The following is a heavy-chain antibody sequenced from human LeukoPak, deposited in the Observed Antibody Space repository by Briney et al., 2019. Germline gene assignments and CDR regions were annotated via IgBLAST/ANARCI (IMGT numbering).Heavy chain of an antibody. V-gene: IGHV4-4*07. CDR2: VYSSGNT. D-gene: IGHD3-9*01. CDR1: GGSISNYY. J-gene: IGHJ4*02. CDR3: ARDSGRYFDWLFGI. Sequence: PSETLSLTCTVSGGSISNYYWSWIRQPAGKGLEWIGRVYSSGNTNYNPSLKSRVTMSLDASKNQFSLKLSSVTAADTAVYYCARDSGRYFDWLFGIWGQGALVTVSS.